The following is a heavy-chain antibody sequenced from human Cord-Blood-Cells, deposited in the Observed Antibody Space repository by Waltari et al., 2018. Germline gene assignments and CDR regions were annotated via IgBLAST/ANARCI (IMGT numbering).Heavy chain of an antibody. V-gene: IGHV1-46*01. CDR2: INPSGGST. Sequence: QVQLVQSGAEVKKPGASVKVSCKASGYTFTSYYMHWVRQAPGQGLAWMGIINPSGGSTSYAQKFQGRVTMTRDTSTSTVYMELSSLRSEDTAVYYCARENFDFWSGYDAFDIWGQGTMVTVSS. CDR3: ARENFDFWSGYDAFDI. CDR1: GYTFTSYY. J-gene: IGHJ3*02. D-gene: IGHD3-3*01.